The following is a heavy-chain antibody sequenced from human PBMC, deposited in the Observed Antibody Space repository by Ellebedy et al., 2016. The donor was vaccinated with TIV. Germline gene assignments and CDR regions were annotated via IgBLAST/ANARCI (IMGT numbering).Heavy chain of an antibody. D-gene: IGHD3-10*01. CDR1: GFTFNNYW. CDR3: ARPYRGGYYYGMDV. J-gene: IGHJ6*02. CDR2: IKRDGSEI. V-gene: IGHV3-7*01. Sequence: GGSLRLSXAGSGFTFNNYWMTWVRQAPGKGLESVANIKRDGSEIYYVDSAKGRFTISRDNADNLMYLQMSSLRVEDTAVYYCARPYRGGYYYGMDVWGQGTTVTVSS.